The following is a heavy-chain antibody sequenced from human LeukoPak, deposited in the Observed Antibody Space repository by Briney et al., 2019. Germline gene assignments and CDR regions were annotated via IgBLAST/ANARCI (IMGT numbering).Heavy chain of an antibody. CDR2: IYSSGST. J-gene: IGHJ4*02. D-gene: IGHD6-6*01. CDR1: GGSISSYY. V-gene: IGHV4-59*01. Sequence: KPSETLPLTCTVSGGSISSYYWNWIRQPPGKGLEWIGHIYSSGSTKYNPSLKGRVTISVDTSKNQFSLKLISVTAADTAVYYCARGQLATGIFDHWGQGTLVTVSS. CDR3: ARGQLATGIFDH.